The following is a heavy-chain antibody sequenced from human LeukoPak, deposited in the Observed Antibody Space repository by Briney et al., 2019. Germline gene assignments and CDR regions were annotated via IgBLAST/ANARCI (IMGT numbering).Heavy chain of an antibody. D-gene: IGHD3-10*01. CDR3: AKGRYYYGSGSYYSNPDDAFDI. V-gene: IGHV3-23*01. CDR1: GFTFSSYA. J-gene: IGHJ3*02. CDR2: ISGSGGST. Sequence: GGSLRPSCAASGFTFSSYAMSWVRQAPGKGLEWVSAISGSGGSTYYADSVKGRFTISRDNSKNTLYLQMNSLRAEDTAVYYCAKGRYYYGSGSYYSNPDDAFDIWGQGTMVTVSS.